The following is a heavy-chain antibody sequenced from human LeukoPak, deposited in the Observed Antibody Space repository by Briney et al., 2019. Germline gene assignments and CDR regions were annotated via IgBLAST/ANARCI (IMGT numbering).Heavy chain of an antibody. D-gene: IGHD2-2*01. V-gene: IGHV3-21*01. J-gene: IGHJ4*02. CDR2: ISSSSSYI. Sequence: GGSLRLSCAASGFTFSSYSMNWVRQAPGKGLEWVSSISSSSSYIYYADSVKGRFTISRDNAKNSLYLQMNSLRAEDTAVYYCARDCSSTSCYGAPPGFDYWGQGTLVTVSS. CDR3: ARDCSSTSCYGAPPGFDY. CDR1: GFTFSSYS.